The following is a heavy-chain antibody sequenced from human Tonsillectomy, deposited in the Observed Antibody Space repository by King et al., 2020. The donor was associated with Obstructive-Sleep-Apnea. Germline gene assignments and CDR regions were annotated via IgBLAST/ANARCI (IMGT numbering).Heavy chain of an antibody. J-gene: IGHJ4*02. Sequence: VQLVQSGAEVKKPGASVKVSCKTSEYTFTGYYMHWVRQAPGQGLEWMGWIDPNSGGTNYAQKFQGRVAMTRDTSISTAYMELSRLRSDDTAVYYRARDNPYYHSSGYYQTTDYWGQGTLVTVSS. D-gene: IGHD3-22*01. CDR3: ARDNPYYHSSGYYQTTDY. CDR1: EYTFTGYY. CDR2: IDPNSGGT. V-gene: IGHV1-2*02.